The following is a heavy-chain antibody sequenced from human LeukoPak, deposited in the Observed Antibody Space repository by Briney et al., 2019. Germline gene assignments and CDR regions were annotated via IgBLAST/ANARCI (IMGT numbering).Heavy chain of an antibody. Sequence: PSQTLSLTCVVSGDSISSGAYSWSWIRQPPGKGLEWIGYIFHTGSTFYNPSLKSRVTISVDISKNQFSLRLSSVTAADTAVYYCARELRFANAPGSWLDPWGQGTLVTVSS. CDR3: ARELRFANAPGSWLDP. J-gene: IGHJ5*02. D-gene: IGHD3-10*01. V-gene: IGHV4-30-2*01. CDR1: GDSISSGAYS. CDR2: IFHTGST.